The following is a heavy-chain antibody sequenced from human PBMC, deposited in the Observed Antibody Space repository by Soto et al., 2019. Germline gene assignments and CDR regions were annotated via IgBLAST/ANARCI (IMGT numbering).Heavy chain of an antibody. CDR3: ARGGSGNFDS. CDR2: IHSDGSAT. CDR1: GFTFSGYW. Sequence: EVQLVESGGGLVQXGXSLRLSCAASGFTFSGYWMHWVRQAPGKGLVWVSRIHSDGSATTYADSVKGRFTISRDNTKNTVYLQMNSLGAEDTAVYFCARGGSGNFDSWGRGTLVAVSS. J-gene: IGHJ4*02. D-gene: IGHD6-25*01. V-gene: IGHV3-74*03.